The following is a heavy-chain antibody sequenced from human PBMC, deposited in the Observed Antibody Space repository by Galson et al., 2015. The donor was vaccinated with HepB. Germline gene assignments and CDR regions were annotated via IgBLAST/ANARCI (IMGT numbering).Heavy chain of an antibody. V-gene: IGHV3-66*02. CDR1: GFTVSSDY. D-gene: IGHD1-20*01. J-gene: IGHJ6*02. CDR2: IHTGGST. CDR3: ARILYNWNLNYYYGMDV. Sequence: LRLSCAASGFTVSSDYMNWVRQAPGKGLEWVSVIHTGGSTYYADSVKGRFTISRDNSKNTVYLQMNSLRPEDTAVYYCARILYNWNLNYYYGMDVWGQGTTVTVSS.